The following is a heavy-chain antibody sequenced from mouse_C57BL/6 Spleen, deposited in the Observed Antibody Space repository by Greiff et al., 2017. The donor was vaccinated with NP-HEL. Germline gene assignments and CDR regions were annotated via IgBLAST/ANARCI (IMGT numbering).Heavy chain of an antibody. CDR1: GYTFTDYY. Sequence: QVQLQQSGAELVRPGASVKLSCKASGYTFTDYYINWVKQRPGQGLEWIARIYPGSGNTYYNEKFKGKATLTAEKSSSTAYMQLSSLTSEDSAVYFCARDASNYDYAMDYWGQGTSVTVSS. D-gene: IGHD2-5*01. J-gene: IGHJ4*01. CDR2: IYPGSGNT. CDR3: ARDASNYDYAMDY. V-gene: IGHV1-76*01.